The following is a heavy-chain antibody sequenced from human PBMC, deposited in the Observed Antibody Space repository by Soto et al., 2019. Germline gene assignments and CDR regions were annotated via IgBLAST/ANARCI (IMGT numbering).Heavy chain of an antibody. CDR2: ISYSGST. CDR3: ARYRFSHTWSKFDY. V-gene: IGHV4-31*11. D-gene: IGHD3-16*02. J-gene: IGHJ4*02. Sequence: SETLSLTCAVSGASISSDAYYWSWIRQHPGKGLEWIGYISYSGSTYYNPSLKSRVTISVDTSKNQFSLKLTSVTAADTAVYYCARYRFSHTWSKFDYWGQGTLLTVSS. CDR1: GASISSDAYY.